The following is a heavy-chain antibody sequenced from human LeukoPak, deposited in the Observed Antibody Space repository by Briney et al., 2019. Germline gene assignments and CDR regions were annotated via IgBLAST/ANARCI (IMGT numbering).Heavy chain of an antibody. Sequence: SETLSPTCTISGDSISTHYWTWIRKSPGKGLEWIGYVSPIGLTNYNPSLKSRVTISVDTSKNHFSLRLRSLTAADTAVYYCARDQTTVTKGFDIWGQGTVVTVSS. CDR3: ARDQTTVTKGFDI. CDR2: VSPIGLT. V-gene: IGHV4-59*11. J-gene: IGHJ3*02. CDR1: GDSISTHY. D-gene: IGHD2-8*01.